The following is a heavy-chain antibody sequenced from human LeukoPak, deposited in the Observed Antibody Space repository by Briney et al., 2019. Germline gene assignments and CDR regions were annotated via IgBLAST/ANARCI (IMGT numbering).Heavy chain of an antibody. J-gene: IGHJ6*03. Sequence: SETLSLTCAVYGGSFSGYYWSWIRQPPGKGLEWIGEINHSGSTNYNPSLKSRVTISVDTSKNQFSLKLSSVTAADTAVYYCARQPRGYCSGGSCYPKNTYYYYYMDVWGKGTTVTISS. CDR3: ARQPRGYCSGGSCYPKNTYYYYYMDV. CDR2: INHSGST. D-gene: IGHD2-15*01. CDR1: GGSFSGYY. V-gene: IGHV4-34*01.